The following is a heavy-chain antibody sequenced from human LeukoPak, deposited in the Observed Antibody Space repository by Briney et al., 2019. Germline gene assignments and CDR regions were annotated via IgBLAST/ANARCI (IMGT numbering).Heavy chain of an antibody. CDR1: GGSISGPIW. J-gene: IGHJ6*02. Sequence: SGTLSLTCAVSGGSISGPIWWSWVRQPPGKGLEWMGEIFHSGSTNYNPSLKSRVTISVDTSKNQFSLKLSSVTAADTAVYYCARLQGDYGDYVYYYGMDVWGQGTTATVSS. CDR2: IFHSGST. D-gene: IGHD4-17*01. V-gene: IGHV4-4*02. CDR3: ARLQGDYGDYVYYYGMDV.